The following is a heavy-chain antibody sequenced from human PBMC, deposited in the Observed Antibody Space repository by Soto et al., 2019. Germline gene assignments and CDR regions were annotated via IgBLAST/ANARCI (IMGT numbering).Heavy chain of an antibody. J-gene: IGHJ2*01. CDR1: GASINSYY. V-gene: IGHV4-59*01. CDR2: IYHSGST. CDR3: ARVGGGSDL. D-gene: IGHD3-10*01. Sequence: QVQLQESGPGLMKPSETLSLTCTVSGASINSYYWNWIRQPPGKGLEWIGYIYHSGSTKYNPSLKRHVTISIDTSKYQFSLKLSSVTAAEPAVYYWARVGGGSDLWGRGTLVTVSS.